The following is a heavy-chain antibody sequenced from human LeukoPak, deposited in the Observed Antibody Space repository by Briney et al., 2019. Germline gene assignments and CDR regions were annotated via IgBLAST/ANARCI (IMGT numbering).Heavy chain of an antibody. J-gene: IGHJ4*02. Sequence: GGSLRLSCAASGFTFSSYAMHWVRQAPGKGLEWVAVISYDGSNKYYADSVKGRFTISRDNSKNTLYLQMNSLRAEDTAVYYCAREDLWIQLSTFDYWGQGTLVTVSS. CDR3: AREDLWIQLSTFDY. CDR2: ISYDGSNK. V-gene: IGHV3-30-3*01. D-gene: IGHD5-18*01. CDR1: GFTFSSYA.